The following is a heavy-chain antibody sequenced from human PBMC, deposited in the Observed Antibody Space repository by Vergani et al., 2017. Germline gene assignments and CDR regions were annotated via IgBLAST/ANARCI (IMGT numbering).Heavy chain of an antibody. D-gene: IGHD7-27*01. CDR2: LCPSGST. CDR1: GASIDSFY. Sequence: VLLQEPGPGLVKPSETLSLKCSVSGASIDSFYWSWLRQPAGKGLEWIGRLCPSGSTNYKPSLKSRVTMSIDTSKNQFSLKLTSVTAADTAVYYCATGAGPFDIWGQGTLVTVSS. V-gene: IGHV4-4*07. CDR3: ATGAGPFDI. J-gene: IGHJ4*02.